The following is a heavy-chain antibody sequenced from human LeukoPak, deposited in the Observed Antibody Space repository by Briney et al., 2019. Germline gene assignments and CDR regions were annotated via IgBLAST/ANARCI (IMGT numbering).Heavy chain of an antibody. Sequence: GGSLRLSCAASGFTVTNGYMSWVRQAPGRGLEWVSVIYAGGSTYYADSVKGRFTISRDNSKNTLYLQMNSLRAEDTAVYYCAKDSWFDPWGQGTLVTVSS. CDR1: GFTVTNGY. CDR3: AKDSWFDP. V-gene: IGHV3-53*01. CDR2: IYAGGST. J-gene: IGHJ5*02.